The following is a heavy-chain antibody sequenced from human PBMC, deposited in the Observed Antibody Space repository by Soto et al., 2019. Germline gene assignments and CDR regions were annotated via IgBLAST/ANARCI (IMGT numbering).Heavy chain of an antibody. CDR2: ISAYNGNT. Sequence: GASVKVSCKASGYTFTSYGISWVRQAPGQGLEWIGWISAYNGNTNYAQKLQGRVTMTTDTSTSTAYMELRSLRSDDTAVYYCARSQPRSSSWLSYYYYYGMDVWGQGTTVTVSS. CDR1: GYTFTSYG. CDR3: ARSQPRSSSWLSYYYYYGMDV. J-gene: IGHJ6*02. V-gene: IGHV1-18*04. D-gene: IGHD6-13*01.